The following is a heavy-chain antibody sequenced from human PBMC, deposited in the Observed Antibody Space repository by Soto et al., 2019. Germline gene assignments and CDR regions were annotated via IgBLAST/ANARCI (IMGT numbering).Heavy chain of an antibody. CDR2: INSDGSST. CDR1: GFTFSNYW. V-gene: IGHV3-74*01. CDR3: TRDPAPIGWYDY. J-gene: IGHJ4*02. Sequence: QTGGSLRLSCAASGFTFSNYWMHWVRQTPGKGLVWVSRINSDGSSTSYADSVKGRFSISRDNAKNTLYLQMNSLRAEDTAVYYCTRDPAPIGWYDYWGPGTLVTVSS. D-gene: IGHD6-19*01.